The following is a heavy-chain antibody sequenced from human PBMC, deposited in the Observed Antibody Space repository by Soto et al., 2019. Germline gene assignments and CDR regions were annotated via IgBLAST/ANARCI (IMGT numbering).Heavy chain of an antibody. Sequence: GGSLRLSCAASGFTFDDYAMHWVRQAPGKGLEWVSGISWNSGSIGYADSVKGRFTISRDNAKNSLYLQMNSLRAEDTALYYYAKEYGSGSYSYYYYYGMDVWGQGTTVTVSS. D-gene: IGHD3-10*01. V-gene: IGHV3-9*01. CDR3: AKEYGSGSYSYYYYYGMDV. CDR1: GFTFDDYA. J-gene: IGHJ6*02. CDR2: ISWNSGSI.